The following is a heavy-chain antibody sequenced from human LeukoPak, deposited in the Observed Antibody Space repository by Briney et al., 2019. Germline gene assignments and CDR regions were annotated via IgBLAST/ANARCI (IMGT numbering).Heavy chain of an antibody. Sequence: KPGGSLRLSCAASGFTFSSYSMKWVRQAPGKGLEWVSSISTGSSYIYYADSVKGRFTISRDNAKNSLYLQMNSLRAEDTAVYYCARDAPAVTPRWFDPWGQGTLVTVSS. CDR2: ISTGSSYI. CDR3: ARDAPAVTPRWFDP. J-gene: IGHJ5*02. D-gene: IGHD4-23*01. V-gene: IGHV3-21*01. CDR1: GFTFSSYS.